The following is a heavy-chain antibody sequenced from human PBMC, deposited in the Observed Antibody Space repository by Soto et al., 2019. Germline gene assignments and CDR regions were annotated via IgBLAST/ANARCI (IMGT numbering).Heavy chain of an antibody. V-gene: IGHV1-3*01. J-gene: IGHJ4*02. CDR2: INAGNGNT. Sequence: ASVKVSCKASGYSFNRYAIHWVRQAPGQRLEWMGWINAGNGNTKYSQKFQGRVTITRDTSASTAYMELSSLRSEDTAVYYCARDYWNLPDYWGQGTLVTVSS. CDR1: GYSFNRYA. CDR3: ARDYWNLPDY. D-gene: IGHD1-7*01.